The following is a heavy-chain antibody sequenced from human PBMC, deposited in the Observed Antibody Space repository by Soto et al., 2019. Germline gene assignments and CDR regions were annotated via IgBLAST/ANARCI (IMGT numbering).Heavy chain of an antibody. V-gene: IGHV3-30-3*01. Sequence: PXGSLILSCAASGFTFSSYAMHWVRQAPGKGLEWVAVISYDGSNKYYADSVKGRFTISRDNSKNTLYLQMNSLRAEDTAVYYCARDRTYYYDSSGYYYGPFDYWGQGTLVTVSS. D-gene: IGHD3-22*01. CDR2: ISYDGSNK. CDR3: ARDRTYYYDSSGYYYGPFDY. CDR1: GFTFSSYA. J-gene: IGHJ4*02.